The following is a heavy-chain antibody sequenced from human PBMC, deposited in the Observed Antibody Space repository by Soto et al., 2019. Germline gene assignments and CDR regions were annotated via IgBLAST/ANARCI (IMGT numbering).Heavy chain of an antibody. CDR3: AHSICSGGSCYLNWFDP. CDR1: GFSLSTSGVG. CDR2: IYWDDDK. D-gene: IGHD2-15*01. Sequence: GSGPTLVNPTQTLTLTCTFSGFSLSTSGVGVGWIRQPPGKALEWLALIYWDDDKRYSPSLKSRLTITKDTSKNQVVLTMTNMDPVDTATYYCAHSICSGGSCYLNWFDPWGQGTLVTVSS. V-gene: IGHV2-5*02. J-gene: IGHJ5*02.